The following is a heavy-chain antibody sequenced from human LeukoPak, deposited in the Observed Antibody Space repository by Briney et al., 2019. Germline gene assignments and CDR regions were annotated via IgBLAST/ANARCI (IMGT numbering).Heavy chain of an antibody. CDR3: AREALWFGEYDAFDI. Sequence: SETLSLTCTVSGGSISSYYWSWIRQPAGKGLEWIGRIYTSGSINYNPSLKSRVNMSVDTSKNQFSLKLSSVTAADTAVYYCAREALWFGEYDAFDIWGQGTMVTVSS. D-gene: IGHD3-10*01. CDR2: IYTSGSI. V-gene: IGHV4-4*07. J-gene: IGHJ3*02. CDR1: GGSISSYY.